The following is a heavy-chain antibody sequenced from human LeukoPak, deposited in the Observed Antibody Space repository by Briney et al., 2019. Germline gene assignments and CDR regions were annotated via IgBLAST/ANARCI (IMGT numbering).Heavy chain of an antibody. CDR1: GFTFSGYG. Sequence: PGGSLRLSCAASGFTFSGYGMHWVRQPPGKGLEWVAVIWSDGSNKYYEDSVKGRFTISRDNAKNSLYLQMNSLRAEDTALYYCARIVVVPAATDYYYYYMDVWGKGTTVTVSS. CDR3: ARIVVVPAATDYYYYYMDV. J-gene: IGHJ6*03. V-gene: IGHV3-33*01. D-gene: IGHD2-2*01. CDR2: IWSDGSNK.